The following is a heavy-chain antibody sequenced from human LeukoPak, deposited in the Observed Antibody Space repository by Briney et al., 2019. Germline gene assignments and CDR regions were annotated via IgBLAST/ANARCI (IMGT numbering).Heavy chain of an antibody. Sequence: GGSLRLSCAASGFTFSSYSMNWVRQAPGKGLEWVSYIRSSSNIIYYADSVKGRFTISRDNTKNSLYLQMSNLRAEDTAVYFCARGGGLDVWGQGATVTVSS. CDR1: GFTFSSYS. J-gene: IGHJ6*02. CDR3: ARGGGLDV. V-gene: IGHV3-48*04. CDR2: IRSSSNII. D-gene: IGHD3-16*01.